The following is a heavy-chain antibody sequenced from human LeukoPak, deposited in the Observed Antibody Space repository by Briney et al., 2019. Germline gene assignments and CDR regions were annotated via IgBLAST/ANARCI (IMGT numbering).Heavy chain of an antibody. D-gene: IGHD6-19*01. CDR3: ARGAVAGYYYYYYMDV. CDR2: INWNGGST. V-gene: IGHV3-20*04. CDR1: GFTVDDYG. Sequence: PGGSLRLSCAASGFTVDDYGMSWVRQAPGKGLEWDSGINWNGGSTGYADSVKGRFTISRDNAKNSLYLQMNSLRAEDTALYYCARGAVAGYYYYYYMDVWGKGTTVTVSS. J-gene: IGHJ6*03.